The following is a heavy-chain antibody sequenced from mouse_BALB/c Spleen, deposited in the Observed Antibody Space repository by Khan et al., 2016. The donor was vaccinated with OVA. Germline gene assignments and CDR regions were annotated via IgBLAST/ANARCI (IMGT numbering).Heavy chain of an antibody. CDR1: GYTFTDYS. J-gene: IGHJ4*01. CDR3: ARVLIYYDYGPSMLVDY. D-gene: IGHD2-4*01. CDR2: INTETGEP. Sequence: QIQLVQSGPELKKPGETVKISCKASGYTFTDYSMHWVKQAPGKGLKWMGWINTETGEPTYADDFKGRFAFSLETSASTAYLQINNLKNEDTATYFCARVLIYYDYGPSMLVDYWGQGTSVTVSS. V-gene: IGHV9-2-1*01.